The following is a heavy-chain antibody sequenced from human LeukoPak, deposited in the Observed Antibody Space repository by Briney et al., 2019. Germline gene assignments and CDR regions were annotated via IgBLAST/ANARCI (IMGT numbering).Heavy chain of an antibody. D-gene: IGHD1-26*01. CDR1: GFTFSDYY. CDR2: ISSSGYTT. CDR3: AKDVASGTYYDY. V-gene: IGHV3-11*01. Sequence: GGSLRLSCAASGFTFSDYYMSWIRQTPGKGLEWVSYISSSGYTTYHADSVKGRFTISRDNAKGSLYLQMNSLRAEDTALYYCAKDVASGTYYDYWGQGTLVTVSS. J-gene: IGHJ4*02.